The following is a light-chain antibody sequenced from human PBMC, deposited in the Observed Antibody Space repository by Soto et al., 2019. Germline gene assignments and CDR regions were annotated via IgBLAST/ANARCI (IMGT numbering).Light chain of an antibody. J-gene: IGLJ3*02. CDR1: SSDVGAYNF. Sequence: QSALTQPASVSGSPGQSITVSCTGSSSDVGAYNFVSWYQHHPGKAPKVIIYEVTNRPSGVSNRFSGSKSGNTASLTISGLQAEDEADYYCGSYTTSGPWVFGRGTKLTVL. CDR3: GSYTTSGPWV. CDR2: EVT. V-gene: IGLV2-14*01.